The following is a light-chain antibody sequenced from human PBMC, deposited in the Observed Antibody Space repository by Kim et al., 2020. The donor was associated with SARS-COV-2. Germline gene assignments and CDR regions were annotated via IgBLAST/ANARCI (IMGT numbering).Light chain of an antibody. J-gene: IGKJ4*01. CDR1: QSIRSW. CDR3: QQYKSYSLS. Sequence: DIQMTQSPSTLSASVGDRVTITCRASQSIRSWLAWYQHKPGKAPKVLINKASSLESGVPSRFSGSGSGTEFTLTISSLQPDDFATYYCQQYKSYSLSFGGGTKVDIK. CDR2: KAS. V-gene: IGKV1-5*03.